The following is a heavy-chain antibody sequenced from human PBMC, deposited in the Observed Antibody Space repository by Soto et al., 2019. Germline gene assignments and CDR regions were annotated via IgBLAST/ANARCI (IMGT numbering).Heavy chain of an antibody. CDR2: INPNSGGT. Sequence: ASVTVSCQASGYTFTCYYMHWVRQAPGQGLEWMGWINPNSGGTNYAQKFQGWVTMTRDTSISTAYMELSRLRSDDTAVYYCARERIQLWSHYYYYGSGIVWGQGTTVTVSS. V-gene: IGHV1-2*04. CDR3: ARERIQLWSHYYYYGSGIV. D-gene: IGHD5-18*01. CDR1: GYTFTCYY. J-gene: IGHJ6*02.